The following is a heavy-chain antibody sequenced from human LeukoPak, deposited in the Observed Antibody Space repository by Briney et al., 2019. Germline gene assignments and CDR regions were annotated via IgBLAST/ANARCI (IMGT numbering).Heavy chain of an antibody. CDR1: GGSISSYY. CDR2: IYYSGST. Sequence: PSETLSLTCTVSGGSISSYYWSWIRQPPGKGLEWIGYIYYSGSTNYNPSLKSRVTISVDTSKNQFSLKLSSVTAADTAVYYCARGEIYDSSGYFAYWGQGTLVTVSS. CDR3: ARGEIYDSSGYFAY. V-gene: IGHV4-59*01. J-gene: IGHJ4*02. D-gene: IGHD3-22*01.